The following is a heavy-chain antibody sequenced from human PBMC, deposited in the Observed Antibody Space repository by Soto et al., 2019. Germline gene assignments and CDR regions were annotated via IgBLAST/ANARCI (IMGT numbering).Heavy chain of an antibody. CDR1: GYSFTSYW. CDR2: IYPGDSDT. D-gene: IGHD3-10*01. Sequence: GESLKLSCKGSGYSFTSYWIGWVRQMPGKGLEWMGIIYPGDSDTRYSPSFQGQVTISADKSISTAYLQWSSLKASDTAMYYCARQWDDYGSGSYYLPPYYYYGMDVWGQGTTVTVSS. J-gene: IGHJ6*02. CDR3: ARQWDDYGSGSYYLPPYYYYGMDV. V-gene: IGHV5-51*01.